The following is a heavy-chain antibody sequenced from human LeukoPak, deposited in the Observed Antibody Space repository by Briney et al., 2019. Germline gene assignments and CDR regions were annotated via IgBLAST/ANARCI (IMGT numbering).Heavy chain of an antibody. Sequence: ASAKVSCKGSGYSLTIYYIHWVRQAPGQGLKWIGIINPSSGSTSYAQKFQGRVTMTRDTSTSTVYMELSSLRSEDTAVYYCASRASCSGGSCYMFDYWGQGTLVTVSS. CDR1: GYSLTIYY. CDR2: INPSSGST. CDR3: ASRASCSGGSCYMFDY. D-gene: IGHD2-15*01. V-gene: IGHV1-46*01. J-gene: IGHJ4*02.